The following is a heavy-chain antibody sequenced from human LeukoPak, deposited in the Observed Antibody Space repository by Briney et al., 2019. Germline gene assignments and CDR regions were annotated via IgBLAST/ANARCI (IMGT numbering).Heavy chain of an antibody. J-gene: IGHJ4*02. CDR1: DGSINTYY. Sequence: SETLSLTCTVSDGSINTYYWSWIRQPPGKGLEWIGHIFHTGSTDYNPSLKSRVSISIDTSKNQFSLKLSSVTAADTAVYYCARGRYDILTGYYLVWGQGTLVTVSS. CDR2: IFHTGST. CDR3: ARGRYDILTGYYLV. D-gene: IGHD3-9*01. V-gene: IGHV4-59*08.